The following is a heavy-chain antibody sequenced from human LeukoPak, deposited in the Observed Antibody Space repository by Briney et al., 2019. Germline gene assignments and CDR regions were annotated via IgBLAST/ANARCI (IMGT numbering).Heavy chain of an antibody. D-gene: IGHD2-8*01. Sequence: ASVTVSCKASGYTFTSYGISWVRQAPGQGLEWMGWISAYNGNTNYAQKLQGRVTMTTDTSTSTAYMELRSLRSDDTAVYYCTRDWATVRIVYAVVPTDAFDIWGQGTMVTVS. CDR1: GYTFTSYG. CDR3: TRDWATVRIVYAVVPTDAFDI. V-gene: IGHV1-18*01. CDR2: ISAYNGNT. J-gene: IGHJ3*02.